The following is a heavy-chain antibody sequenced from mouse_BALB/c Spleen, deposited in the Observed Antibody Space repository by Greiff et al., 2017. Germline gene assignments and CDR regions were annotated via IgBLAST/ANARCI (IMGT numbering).Heavy chain of an antibody. CDR1: GFTFSSYY. Sequence: EVQLVESGGGLVKLGGSLKLSCAASGFTFSSYYMSWVRQTPEKRLELVAAINSNGGSTYYPDTVKGRFTISRDNAKNTLYLQMSSLKSEDTALYYCARQIPTVAPLDYWGQGTTLTVSS. D-gene: IGHD1-1*01. V-gene: IGHV5-6-2*01. J-gene: IGHJ2*01. CDR3: ARQIPTVAPLDY. CDR2: INSNGGST.